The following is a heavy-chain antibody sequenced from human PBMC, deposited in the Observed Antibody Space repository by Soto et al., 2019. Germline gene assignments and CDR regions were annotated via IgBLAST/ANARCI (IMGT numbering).Heavy chain of an antibody. CDR3: AKDTGYYDFSLGVDYYYYGMDV. CDR2: ISYDGSNK. J-gene: IGHJ6*02. V-gene: IGHV3-30*18. CDR1: GFTFSSYG. Sequence: GGSLSLSCAASGFTFSSYGMHWVRQAPGKGLEWVAVISYDGSNKYYADSVKGRFTISRDNSKNTLYLQMNSLRAEDTAVYYCAKDTGYYDFSLGVDYYYYGMDVWGQGTTVTVSS. D-gene: IGHD3-3*01.